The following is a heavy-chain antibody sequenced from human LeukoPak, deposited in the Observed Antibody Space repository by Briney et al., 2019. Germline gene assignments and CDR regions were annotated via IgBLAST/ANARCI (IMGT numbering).Heavy chain of an antibody. J-gene: IGHJ4*02. D-gene: IGHD2-2*01. CDR3: HGSSTSCSPECYYFDY. V-gene: IGHV1-69*05. CDR2: IIPIFGTA. Sequence: ASVKVSCKASGGTFSSYAISWVRQAPGQGLEWMGGIIPIFGTANYAQKFQGRVTITTDESTSTAYMELSSLRSEDTAVYHCHGSSTSCSPECYYFDYWGQGTLVTVSS. CDR1: GGTFSSYA.